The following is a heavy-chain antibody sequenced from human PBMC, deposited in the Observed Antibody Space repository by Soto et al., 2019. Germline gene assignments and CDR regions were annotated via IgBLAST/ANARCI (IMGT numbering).Heavy chain of an antibody. D-gene: IGHD3-10*01. J-gene: IGHJ6*02. CDR3: ARDEGLGVNYYYYGVDV. CDR2: NNSDGSNK. Sequence: PGGSLRLSCAASGFTFSSYWMHWVRQAPGKELVWVSRNNSDGSNKYYADSVKGRFTIFRDNSKNTLYLQMNSLRAEDTAVYYCARDEGLGVNYYYYGVDVWGQGTTVTVSS. CDR1: GFTFSSYW. V-gene: IGHV3-74*01.